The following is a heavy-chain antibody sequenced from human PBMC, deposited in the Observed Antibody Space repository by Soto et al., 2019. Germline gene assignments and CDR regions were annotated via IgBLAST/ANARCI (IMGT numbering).Heavy chain of an antibody. J-gene: IGHJ4*02. CDR2: ISWNSGSI. V-gene: IGHV3-9*01. CDR1: GFTFEDYA. D-gene: IGHD3-10*01. Sequence: SLRLSCAASGFTFEDYAMHWVRQVPGKGLEWVSGISWNSGSIGYADSVKGRFAISRDNAKNSLYLEMKSLRAEDTAVYYCAIDYSGSGTYYFWGQGTLVTVSS. CDR3: AIDYSGSGTYYF.